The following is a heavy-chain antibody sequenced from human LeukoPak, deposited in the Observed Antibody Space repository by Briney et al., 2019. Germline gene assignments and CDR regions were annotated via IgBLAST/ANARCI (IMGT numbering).Heavy chain of an antibody. J-gene: IGHJ6*03. D-gene: IGHD3-10*01. V-gene: IGHV3-74*01. CDR2: INSDGSST. Sequence: GGFLRLSCAASGFTFSSYWMHWVRQAPGKGLVWVSRINSDGSSTSYADSVKGRFTISRDNAKNTLYLQMNSLRAEDTAVYYCARSPRVGYGSGRQYYYYMDVWGKGTTVTVSS. CDR3: ARSPRVGYGSGRQYYYYMDV. CDR1: GFTFSSYW.